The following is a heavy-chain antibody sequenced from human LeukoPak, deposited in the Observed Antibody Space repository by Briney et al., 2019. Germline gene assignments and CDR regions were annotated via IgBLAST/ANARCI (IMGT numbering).Heavy chain of an antibody. J-gene: IGHJ4*02. V-gene: IGHV4-31*03. D-gene: IGHD3-22*01. CDR1: GGSIGSGGYY. CDR2: IYYSGST. Sequence: SETLSLTCTVSGGSIGSGGYYWSWIRQHPGKDLEWIGYIYYSGSTYYNPSLKSRVTISVDTSKKQFSLKLTSVTAADTAVYYCARDNSGYGWVDYWGQGTLVTVSS. CDR3: ARDNSGYGWVDY.